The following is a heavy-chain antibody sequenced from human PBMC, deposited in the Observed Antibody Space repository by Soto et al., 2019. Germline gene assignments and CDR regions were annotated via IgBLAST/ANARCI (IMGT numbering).Heavy chain of an antibody. CDR2: IYYSGNT. V-gene: IGHV4-59*01. J-gene: IGHJ6*02. CDR1: GASISSYY. Sequence: SETLSLTCDVSGASISSYYWSWIRQPPGKGLEWIGYIYYSGNTNYNPSLKSRVTMSVDTSKNQFSLNLTSVTAADTAVYFCARALYGSGNYYAPYYFYAMDVWGHGTTVTVSS. CDR3: ARALYGSGNYYAPYYFYAMDV. D-gene: IGHD3-10*01.